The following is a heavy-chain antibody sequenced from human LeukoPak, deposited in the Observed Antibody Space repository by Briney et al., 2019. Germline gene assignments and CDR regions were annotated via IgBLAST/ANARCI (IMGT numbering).Heavy chain of an antibody. D-gene: IGHD3-22*01. CDR3: ARDGISYYDTLDAFDI. CDR2: IYTSGGT. Sequence: PSQTLSLTCTVSGGSISSGSYYWSWIRQPAGKGLKWIGRIYTSGGTNYNPSLKSRVTISVDTSKNQFSLKLSSVTAADTAVYYCARDGISYYDTLDAFDIWGQGTMVTVSS. V-gene: IGHV4-61*02. CDR1: GGSISSGSYY. J-gene: IGHJ3*02.